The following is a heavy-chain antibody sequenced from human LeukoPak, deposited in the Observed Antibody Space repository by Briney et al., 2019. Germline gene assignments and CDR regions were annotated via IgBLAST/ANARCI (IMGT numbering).Heavy chain of an antibody. V-gene: IGHV4-39*01. CDR3: ARPKSNFWSGYYRPYAFDI. CDR1: GGSISSSSYY. J-gene: IGHJ3*02. D-gene: IGHD3-3*01. CDR2: IYYSGST. Sequence: PSETLSLTCTVSGGSISSSSYYWGWIRQPPGKGLEWIGSIYYSGSTYCNPSLKSRVTISVDTSKNQFSLKLSSVTAADTAVYYCARPKSNFWSGYYRPYAFDIWGQGTMVTVSS.